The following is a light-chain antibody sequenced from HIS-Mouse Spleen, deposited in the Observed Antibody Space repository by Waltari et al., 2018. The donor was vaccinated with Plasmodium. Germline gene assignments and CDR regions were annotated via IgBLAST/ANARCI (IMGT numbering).Light chain of an antibody. Sequence: SYELTQPSSVSVSPGQTARITCSGDVLAKKYARWFQQKPGQAPVRVIYEDSERPPGIPARFSGSSSGTTVTLTISGAQVEDEADYYCYSAADNNWVFGGGTKLTVL. V-gene: IGLV3-27*01. CDR2: EDS. CDR1: VLAKKY. CDR3: YSAADNNWV. J-gene: IGLJ3*02.